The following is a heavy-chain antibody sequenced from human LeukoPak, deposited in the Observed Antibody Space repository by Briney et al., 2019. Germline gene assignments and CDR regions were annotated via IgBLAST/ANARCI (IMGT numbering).Heavy chain of an antibody. D-gene: IGHD3-10*01. Sequence: SETLSLTCTVSGYSISSGYYWGWIRQPPGKGLEWIGSIYHSGSTYYNPSLKSRVTISVDTSKNQFSLKLSSVTAADTAVYYCARTHPDMVRGVSGRFDPWGQGTLVTLSS. CDR3: ARTHPDMVRGVSGRFDP. CDR2: IYHSGST. J-gene: IGHJ5*02. V-gene: IGHV4-38-2*02. CDR1: GYSISSGYY.